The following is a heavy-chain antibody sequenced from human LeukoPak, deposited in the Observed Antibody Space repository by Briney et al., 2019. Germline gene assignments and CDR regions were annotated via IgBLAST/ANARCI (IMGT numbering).Heavy chain of an antibody. CDR3: ASSYCGGDCSSDY. CDR1: GGSFSGYY. V-gene: IGHV4-34*01. Sequence: PSETLSLTCAVYGGSFSGYYWSWIRQPPGKGLEWIGEINHSGSTNYNPSLKSRVTISVDTSKNQFSLKLSSVTAADTAVYYCASSYCGGDCSSDYWGQGTLVTVSS. J-gene: IGHJ4*02. D-gene: IGHD2-21*02. CDR2: INHSGST.